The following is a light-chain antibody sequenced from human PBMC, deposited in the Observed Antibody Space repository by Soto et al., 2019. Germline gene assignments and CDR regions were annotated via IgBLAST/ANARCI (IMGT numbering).Light chain of an antibody. V-gene: IGLV2-14*03. J-gene: IGLJ1*01. CDR1: SSDVGAYNY. Sequence: QPALTQPASVSGSPGQSITISCAGTSSDVGAYNYVSWYQHHPGKAPKLMIYDVNNRPSGDSNRFSGSKSGNTASLTISGLQAEDEADYYCSSWTSGATYVFGSGTKATVL. CDR3: SSWTSGATYV. CDR2: DVN.